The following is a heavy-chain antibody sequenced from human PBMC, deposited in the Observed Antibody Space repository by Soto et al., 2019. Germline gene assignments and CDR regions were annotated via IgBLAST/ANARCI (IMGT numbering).Heavy chain of an antibody. CDR2: IQSGSST. CDR1: GFSASTKY. V-gene: IGHV3-66*02. CDR3: AKDRVRATGRYFDY. Sequence: PGGSLRLSCAASGFSASTKYMSWVRQAPGKGLEWLSLIQSGSSTYYADSVKGRFTISRDNSKNTLYLQMNSLRAEDTAVYYCAKDRVRATGRYFDYWGQGTLVTVSS. J-gene: IGHJ4*02. D-gene: IGHD1-26*01.